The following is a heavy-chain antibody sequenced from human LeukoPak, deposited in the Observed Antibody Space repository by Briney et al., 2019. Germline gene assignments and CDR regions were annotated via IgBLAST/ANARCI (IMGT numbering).Heavy chain of an antibody. CDR1: GGTFSSYA. Sequence: SVKVSCKASGGTFSSYAISWVRQAPGQGLEWMGGIIPIFGTANYAQKFQGRVTITADESTSTAYMELKSLRSDDTAVYYCARRFKQDVLGTTMGWFDPWGQGTLITVSS. J-gene: IGHJ5*02. D-gene: IGHD1-26*01. CDR3: ARRFKQDVLGTTMGWFDP. V-gene: IGHV1-69*01. CDR2: IIPIFGTA.